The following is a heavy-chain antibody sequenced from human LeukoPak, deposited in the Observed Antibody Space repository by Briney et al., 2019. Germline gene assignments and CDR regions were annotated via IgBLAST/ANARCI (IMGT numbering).Heavy chain of an antibody. CDR1: GGSFSGYY. CDR2: INHSGST. Sequence: SETLSLTCAVYGGSFSGYYWSWIRQPPGKGLEWIGEINHSGSTNYNPSLKSRVTISVDTSKNQFSLKLSSVTAADTAVYYCARLRRAVALDYWGQGTLVTVSS. J-gene: IGHJ4*02. CDR3: ARLRRAVALDY. D-gene: IGHD6-19*01. V-gene: IGHV4-34*01.